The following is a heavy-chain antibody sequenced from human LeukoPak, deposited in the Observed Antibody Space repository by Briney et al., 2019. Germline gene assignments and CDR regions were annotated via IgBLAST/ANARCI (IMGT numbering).Heavy chain of an antibody. D-gene: IGHD3-22*01. Sequence: GGSLRLSCAASGFTFDDYAMHWVRQAPGKGLEWISYISSSSSTIYYADSVKGRFTISRDNAKNSLYLQMNSLRAEDTAVYYCARSRGSGYPNWFDPWGQGTLVTVSS. V-gene: IGHV3-48*01. J-gene: IGHJ5*02. CDR3: ARSRGSGYPNWFDP. CDR2: ISSSSSTI. CDR1: GFTFDDYA.